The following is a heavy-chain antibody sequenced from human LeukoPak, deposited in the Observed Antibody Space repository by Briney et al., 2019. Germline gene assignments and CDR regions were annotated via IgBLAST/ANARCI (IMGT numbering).Heavy chain of an antibody. CDR2: ISYDGSNK. V-gene: IGHV3-30*18. CDR1: GFTFSSYG. Sequence: TGRSLRLSCAASGFTFSSYGMHWVRQAPGRGLEWVAVISYDGSNKYYADSVKGRFTISRDNSKNTLYLQMNSLRAEDTAVYYCAKDYYDSSGYYYYYGMDVWGQGTTVTVSS. J-gene: IGHJ6*02. D-gene: IGHD3-22*01. CDR3: AKDYYDSSGYYYYYGMDV.